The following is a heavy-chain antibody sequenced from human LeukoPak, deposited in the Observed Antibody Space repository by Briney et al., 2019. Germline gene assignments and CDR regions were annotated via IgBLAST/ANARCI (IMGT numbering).Heavy chain of an antibody. V-gene: IGHV4-38-2*02. Sequence: PSETLSLTCTVSGYSISSGYYWGWIRQPPGKGLERIGTIYHSGSTYYNPSLKSRVTISVDTSKNQFSLKLSSVTAADTAVYYCARPRRDYDILTGYYVTNAFDIWGQGTMVTVSS. CDR1: GYSISSGYY. J-gene: IGHJ3*02. CDR3: ARPRRDYDILTGYYVTNAFDI. D-gene: IGHD3-9*01. CDR2: IYHSGST.